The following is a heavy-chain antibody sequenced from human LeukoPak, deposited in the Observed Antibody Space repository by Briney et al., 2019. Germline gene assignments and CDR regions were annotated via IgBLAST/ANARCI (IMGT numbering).Heavy chain of an antibody. D-gene: IGHD3-10*01. V-gene: IGHV3-33*08. Sequence: PGGSLRLSCAASGFTFSSYWMSWVRQAPGKGLEGVAVIWYDGSNKYYADSVKGRFTISRDNSKNTPYLHMNSLRAEDTAVYYCARERPYYYGSGSYLRQYYFDYWGQGTLVTVSS. J-gene: IGHJ4*02. CDR3: ARERPYYYGSGSYLRQYYFDY. CDR2: IWYDGSNK. CDR1: GFTFSSYW.